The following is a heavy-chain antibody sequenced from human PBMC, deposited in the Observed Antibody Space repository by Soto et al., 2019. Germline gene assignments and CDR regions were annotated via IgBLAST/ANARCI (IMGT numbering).Heavy chain of an antibody. CDR3: AKVVVDSSDSKGLFDY. Sequence: PGGSLRLSCAASGFTFSSYAMSWVRQAPGKGLEWVSAISGSGGSTYYADSVKGRFTISRDNSKNTLYLQMNSLRAEDTAVYYCAKVVVDSSDSKGLFDYWGQGTLVTVSS. CDR1: GFTFSSYA. V-gene: IGHV3-23*01. CDR2: ISGSGGST. J-gene: IGHJ4*02. D-gene: IGHD3-22*01.